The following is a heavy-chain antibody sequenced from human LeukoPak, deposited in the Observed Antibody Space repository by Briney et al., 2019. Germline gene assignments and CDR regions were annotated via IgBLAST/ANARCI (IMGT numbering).Heavy chain of an antibody. J-gene: IGHJ4*02. D-gene: IGHD3-22*01. V-gene: IGHV3-49*04. CDR2: IRAEAYDGTT. CDR1: GFSFRDYP. Sequence: GRSLRLSCTVSGFSFRDYPLSWVRQAPGRGLEWIGFIRAEAYDGTTEYAASVKGRFTISRDDSKSIAYLQMNSLKTEDTAVYYCTRGAMIVVVYVDYWGQGTLVTVSS. CDR3: TRGAMIVVVYVDY.